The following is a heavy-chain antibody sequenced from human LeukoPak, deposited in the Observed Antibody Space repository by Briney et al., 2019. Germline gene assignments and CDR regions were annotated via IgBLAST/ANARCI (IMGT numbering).Heavy chain of an antibody. CDR1: GGSISTHD. CDR2: IYSSGST. Sequence: SETLSLTCTASGGSISTHDWSWIRQPPGKGLEWIGYIYSSGSTIYNASLKSRVTISVDTSKHQFSLKLSTVTVADTAVYYCARAQLNFVVDFGMDVWGQGTTVTVSS. V-gene: IGHV4-59*11. J-gene: IGHJ6*02. CDR3: ARAQLNFVVDFGMDV. D-gene: IGHD2-2*01.